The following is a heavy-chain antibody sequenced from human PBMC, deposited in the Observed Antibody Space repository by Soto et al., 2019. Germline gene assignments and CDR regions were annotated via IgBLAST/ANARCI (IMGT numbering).Heavy chain of an antibody. CDR1: RYTFTSYS. Sequence: APAKVSSKSLRYTFTSYSMYSVRQYPGQWLECILIINPSGGSTSYAQKFQGRVTMTRDTSTSTVYMELSSLRSEDTAVYYCARDRYCSGGSCLTDYYYYYMDVWGKGTTVTVSS. CDR3: ARDRYCSGGSCLTDYYYYYMDV. CDR2: INPSGGST. V-gene: IGHV1-46*03. D-gene: IGHD2-15*01. J-gene: IGHJ6*03.